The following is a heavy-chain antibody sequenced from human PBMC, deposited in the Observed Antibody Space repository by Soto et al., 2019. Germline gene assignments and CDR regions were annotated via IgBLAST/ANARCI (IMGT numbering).Heavy chain of an antibody. D-gene: IGHD3-10*01. Sequence: GGSLRLSCAASGFTVSSNYMSWVRQAPGKGLEWVSVIYSGGSTYYADSVKGRFTISRDNSKNTLYLQMNSLRAEDTAVYYCASSYYGSGSYSPYYYYMDVWGKGTTVTVSS. CDR2: IYSGGST. CDR1: GFTVSSNY. CDR3: ASSYYGSGSYSPYYYYMDV. J-gene: IGHJ6*03. V-gene: IGHV3-66*01.